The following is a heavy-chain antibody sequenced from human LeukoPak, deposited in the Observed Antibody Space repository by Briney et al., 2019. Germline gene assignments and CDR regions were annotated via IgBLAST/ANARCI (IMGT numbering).Heavy chain of an antibody. CDR2: IYTSGST. CDR3: ARDVAAAGIDAFDI. V-gene: IGHV4-61*02. J-gene: IGHJ3*02. D-gene: IGHD6-13*01. Sequence: PSETLSLTCTVSGGSISRGSYYWSWIRQPAGKGLEWIGRIYTSGSTNYNPSLKSRVTISVDTSKNQFSLKLSSVTAADTAVYYCARDVAAAGIDAFDIWGQGTMVTVSS. CDR1: GGSISRGSYY.